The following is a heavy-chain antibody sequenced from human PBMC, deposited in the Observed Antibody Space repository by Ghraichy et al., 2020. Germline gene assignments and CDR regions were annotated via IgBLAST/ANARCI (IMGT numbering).Heavy chain of an antibody. V-gene: IGHV3-23*01. J-gene: IGHJ4*02. CDR3: AKDGRYCSSTSCYEALIFWYYFDY. CDR2: ISGSGGST. CDR1: GFTFSSYA. Sequence: GSLRLSCAASGFTFSSYAMSWVRQAPGKGLEWVSAISGSGGSTYYADSVKGRFTISRDNSKNTLYLQMNSLRAEDTAVYYCAKDGRYCSSTSCYEALIFWYYFDYWGQGTLVTVSS. D-gene: IGHD2-2*01.